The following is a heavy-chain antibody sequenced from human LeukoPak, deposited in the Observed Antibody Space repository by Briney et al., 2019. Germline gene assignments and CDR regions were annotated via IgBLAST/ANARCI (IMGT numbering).Heavy chain of an antibody. V-gene: IGHV4-4*02. Sequence: PSGTLSLTCAVSGGSISSSNYWSWVRQPPGKGLEWIGEIYHSGSTHYNPSLKSRVAISVDKSKNHFSLKLSSVTAADTAVYYCARVVAGRSSDYWGQGTLVTVSS. CDR3: ARVVAGRSSDY. J-gene: IGHJ4*02. CDR1: GGSISSSNY. CDR2: IYHSGST. D-gene: IGHD6-19*01.